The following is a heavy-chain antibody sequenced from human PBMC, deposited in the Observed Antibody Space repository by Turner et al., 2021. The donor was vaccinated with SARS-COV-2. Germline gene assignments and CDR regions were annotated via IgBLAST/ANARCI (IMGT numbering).Heavy chain of an antibody. CDR1: GGSISSSSYY. J-gene: IGHJ6*02. V-gene: IGHV4-39*01. D-gene: IGHD3-3*01. CDR2: IYYSGST. Sequence: QLQLQESGPGLVKLSETLSLTCTVSGGSISSSSYYWGWIRQPPGKGLEWIGSIYYSGSTYYNPSLKSRVTISVDTSKNQFSLKLSSVTAADTAVYYCASPSVDFWSGSYYGMDVWGQGTTVTVSS. CDR3: ASPSVDFWSGSYYGMDV.